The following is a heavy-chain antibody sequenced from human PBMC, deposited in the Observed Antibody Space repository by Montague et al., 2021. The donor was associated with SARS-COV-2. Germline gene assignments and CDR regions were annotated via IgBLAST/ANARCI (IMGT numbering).Heavy chain of an antibody. V-gene: IGHV4-34*01. CDR2: INHGGST. Sequence: SETRSLTCAVHGSFFSGYYWNWIRQSPGKGLEWIGEINHGGSTKFSPSLKGRLTISTDTSKNQFSLNLTSVAAADTAVYYCARLRDGVVPSPILGVGPFYAYYCMDVWGRGAPVTVSS. CDR1: GSFFSGYY. D-gene: IGHD3-10*01. CDR3: ARLRDGVVPSPILGVGPFYAYYCMDV. J-gene: IGHJ6*03.